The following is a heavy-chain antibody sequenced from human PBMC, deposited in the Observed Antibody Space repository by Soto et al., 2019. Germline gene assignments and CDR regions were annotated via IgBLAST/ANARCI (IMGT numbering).Heavy chain of an antibody. Sequence: ASVKVSCKASGYTFTSYAMHWVRQAPGQRLEWMGWINAGNGIANYAQKFQGRVTITADKSTSTAYMELSSLRSEDTAVYYCASDYYDSSGYYYYFDYWGQGTLVTVSS. CDR2: INAGNGIA. D-gene: IGHD3-22*01. J-gene: IGHJ4*02. CDR3: ASDYYDSSGYYYYFDY. CDR1: GYTFTSYA. V-gene: IGHV1-3*01.